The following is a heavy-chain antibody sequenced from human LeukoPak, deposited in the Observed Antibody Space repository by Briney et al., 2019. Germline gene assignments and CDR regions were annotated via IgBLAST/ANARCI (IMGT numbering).Heavy chain of an antibody. Sequence: SETLSLTCTVSGGSISSSTYYWGWIRQPPGKGLEWIGSIYYSGSTYYNPSLKSRVTISVETSKNQFSLKLSSVTAADTAVYYCARHYDFWSGYCTPSFDYWGQGTLVTVSS. CDR3: ARHYDFWSGYCTPSFDY. D-gene: IGHD3-3*01. CDR1: GGSISSSTYY. V-gene: IGHV4-39*01. J-gene: IGHJ4*02. CDR2: IYYSGST.